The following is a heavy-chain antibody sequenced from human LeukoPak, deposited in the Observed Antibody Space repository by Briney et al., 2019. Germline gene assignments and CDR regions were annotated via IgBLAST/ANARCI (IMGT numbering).Heavy chain of an antibody. CDR2: IKQDGSEA. D-gene: IGHD6-19*01. CDR3: ARQRGSGCLDY. V-gene: IGHV3-7*01. Sequence: TGGSLRLSCAASRFTLSKYWMSWVRQAPGKGLEWVANIKQDGSEAYYVDSVKGRFTISRDNAKNSLSLQMNSLRAEDTAVYYCARQRGSGCLDYWGQGALVTVSS. J-gene: IGHJ4*02. CDR1: RFTLSKYW.